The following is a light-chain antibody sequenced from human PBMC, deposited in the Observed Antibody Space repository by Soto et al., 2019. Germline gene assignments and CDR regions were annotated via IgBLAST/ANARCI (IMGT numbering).Light chain of an antibody. CDR3: QQRSNWPLLT. J-gene: IGKJ4*01. CDR1: QSIRSL. CDR2: DAS. Sequence: EIVLTQSPATLSLSPGERATLSCRASQSIRSLLAWYQQKPGQAPRLLIYDASNRATGIPARFSGSGSGTDFTLTISSLEPEDFAVYYCQQRSNWPLLTFGGGNKLEIK. V-gene: IGKV3-11*01.